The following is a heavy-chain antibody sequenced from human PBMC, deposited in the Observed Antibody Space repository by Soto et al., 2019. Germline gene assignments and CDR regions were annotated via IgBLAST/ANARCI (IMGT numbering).Heavy chain of an antibody. V-gene: IGHV4-59*01. D-gene: IGHD2-2*02. CDR3: AGDHVVPAAIAQYYYYGMDV. Sequence: KPSETLSLTCTVSGGSISSYYWSWIRQPPGKGLEWIGYIYYSGSTNYNPSLNSRVTISVDTSKNQFSLKLSSVTAADTAVYYCAGDHVVPAAIAQYYYYGMDVWGQGTTVTVSS. J-gene: IGHJ6*02. CDR2: IYYSGST. CDR1: GGSISSYY.